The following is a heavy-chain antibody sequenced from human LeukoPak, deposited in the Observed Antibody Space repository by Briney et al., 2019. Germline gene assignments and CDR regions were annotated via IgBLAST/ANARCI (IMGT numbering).Heavy chain of an antibody. V-gene: IGHV1-2*02. CDR3: AREGRNRSFDY. J-gene: IGHJ4*02. CDR1: GYTLTDYY. D-gene: IGHD1-14*01. CDR2: INLNSGGT. Sequence: ASVKVSCKASGYTLTDYYLHWVRQAPGQGLEWMGWINLNSGGTNSAQKFQGRVAMTRDTSISTAYMDLSRLRSDDTAVYYCAREGRNRSFDYWGQGTLVTVSS.